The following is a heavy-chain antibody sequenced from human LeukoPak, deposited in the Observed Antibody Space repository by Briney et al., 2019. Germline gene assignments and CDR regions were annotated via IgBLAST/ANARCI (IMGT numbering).Heavy chain of an antibody. V-gene: IGHV3-21*01. CDR3: AREITIFGDAFDV. CDR1: GFTFSSYS. CDR2: ISSSSSYI. Sequence: GGSLRLSCAASGFTFSSYSMNWVRRAPGKGLEWVSSISSSSSYIYYADSVKGRFTISRDNAKNSLYLQMNSLRAEDTAVYYCAREITIFGDAFDVWGQGTMVTVSS. J-gene: IGHJ3*01. D-gene: IGHD3-3*01.